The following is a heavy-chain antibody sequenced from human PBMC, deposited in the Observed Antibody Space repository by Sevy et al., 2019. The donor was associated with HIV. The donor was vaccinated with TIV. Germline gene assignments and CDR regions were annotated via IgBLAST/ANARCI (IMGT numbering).Heavy chain of an antibody. CDR3: AKEGYCSGGSCGNDC. D-gene: IGHD2-15*01. CDR1: GFTFSSYG. Sequence: GGSLRLSCAASGFTFSSYGMHWVRQAPGKGLEWVAFIRYDGSNKYYADSVKGRFTISRDNSKNTLYLQMNSLRAEDTAVYYCAKEGYCSGGSCGNDCWGQGTLVTVSS. CDR2: IRYDGSNK. V-gene: IGHV3-30*02. J-gene: IGHJ4*02.